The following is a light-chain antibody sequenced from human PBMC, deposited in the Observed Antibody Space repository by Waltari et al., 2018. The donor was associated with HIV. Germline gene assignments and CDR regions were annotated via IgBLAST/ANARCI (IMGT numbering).Light chain of an antibody. J-gene: IGKJ4*01. CDR3: QQYNNWPPLT. V-gene: IGKV3-15*01. Sequence: EIVMTQSPATLSVSPGERATISCRASQSVSSNLAWYQQKPGQAPRLLSYGASTRATGIPARFSGSGSGTEFTLTISSLQSEDFAVYYCQQYNNWPPLTFGGGTKVEIK. CDR2: GAS. CDR1: QSVSSN.